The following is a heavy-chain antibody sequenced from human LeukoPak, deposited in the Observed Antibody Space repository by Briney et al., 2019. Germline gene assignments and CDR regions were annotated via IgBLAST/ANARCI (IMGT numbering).Heavy chain of an antibody. Sequence: MPSETLSLTCAVSGYSISSGYYWGWIRQPPGKGLGWSGSIYHSGSTYYNPSLKSRVTISVDTSKNQFSLKLSSVTAADTAVYYCARSLRITIFGVVIGWGQGTLVTVSS. CDR2: IYHSGST. V-gene: IGHV4-38-2*01. CDR3: ARSLRITIFGVVIG. J-gene: IGHJ4*02. CDR1: GYSISSGYY. D-gene: IGHD3-3*01.